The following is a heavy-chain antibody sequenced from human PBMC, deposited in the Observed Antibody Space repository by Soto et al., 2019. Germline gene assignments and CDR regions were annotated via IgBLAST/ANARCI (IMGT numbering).Heavy chain of an antibody. D-gene: IGHD3-3*01. V-gene: IGHV3-21*01. Sequence: GGSLRLSCAASGFTFSSYSMNWVRQAPGKGLEWVSSISSSSSYIYYADSVKGRFTISRDNAKNSLYLQMNSLRAEDTAVYYCARDFQKKYDFWSGYYTGPFDYWGQGTLVTVSS. J-gene: IGHJ4*02. CDR1: GFTFSSYS. CDR2: ISSSSSYI. CDR3: ARDFQKKYDFWSGYYTGPFDY.